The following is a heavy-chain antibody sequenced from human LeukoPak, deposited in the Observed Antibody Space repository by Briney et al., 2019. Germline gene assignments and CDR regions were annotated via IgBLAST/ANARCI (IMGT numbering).Heavy chain of an antibody. J-gene: IGHJ4*02. CDR1: GYTFTGYY. CDR3: ARDLEGYHYGSGNYPQ. CDR2: INPNSGGT. D-gene: IGHD3-10*01. V-gene: IGHV1-2*02. Sequence: ASMKVSCKASGYTFTGYYIHWQRQAPGQGLEWMGFINPNSGGTNYAQKFQGRVTMTRDTSISTAYMELSSLTSDDTAVYYCARDLEGYHYGSGNYPQWAQGTLITVSS.